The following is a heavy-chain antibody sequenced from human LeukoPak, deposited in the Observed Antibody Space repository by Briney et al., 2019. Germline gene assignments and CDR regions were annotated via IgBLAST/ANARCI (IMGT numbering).Heavy chain of an antibody. CDR3: AKTRDGYNFGPLDY. CDR1: GFSFSSYG. CDR2: IRYDGSNK. V-gene: IGHV3-30*02. J-gene: IGHJ4*02. D-gene: IGHD5-24*01. Sequence: GGSLRLSCAASGFSFSSYGMYWVRQAPGKGLEWVTFIRYDGSNKYYADSVKGRFTISRDNSKNTLYLQMNSLRAEDTAVYYCAKTRDGYNFGPLDYWGQGTLVTVSS.